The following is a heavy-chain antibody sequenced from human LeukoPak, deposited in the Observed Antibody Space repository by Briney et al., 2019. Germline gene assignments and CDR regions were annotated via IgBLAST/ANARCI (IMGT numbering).Heavy chain of an antibody. CDR3: TKDYYLTDGDRFDP. CDR2: ITPGSDFT. D-gene: IGHD2/OR15-2a*01. Sequence: AGGSLRLSCVASGFTFSVYAMSWVRQGPGKGLEWVSGITPGSDFTSYADSVRGRFTISRDNSQNTLYLQMSTLRTEDTAIYYCTKDYYLTDGDRFDPWGQGTQVIVSS. V-gene: IGHV3-23*01. J-gene: IGHJ5*02. CDR1: GFTFSVYA.